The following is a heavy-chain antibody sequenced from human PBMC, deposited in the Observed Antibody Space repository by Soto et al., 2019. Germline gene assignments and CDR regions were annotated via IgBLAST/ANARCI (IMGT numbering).Heavy chain of an antibody. Sequence: QVQLVESGGGVVQPGGSLRLSCAASAFTFSRHGMHWVRQAPGKGLQWVGVIWSDGSNQRYAESVKGRFTISRDNSKNTLYRQRNSLRAEDTAVYYGARERTVGENNHNYMDVWCTGITVTVSS. CDR3: ARERTVGENNHNYMDV. D-gene: IGHD3-10*01. J-gene: IGHJ6*03. V-gene: IGHV3-33*01. CDR2: IWSDGSNQ. CDR1: AFTFSRHG.